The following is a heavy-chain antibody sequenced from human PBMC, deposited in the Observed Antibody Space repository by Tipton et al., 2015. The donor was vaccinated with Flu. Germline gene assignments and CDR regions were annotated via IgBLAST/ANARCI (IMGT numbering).Heavy chain of an antibody. CDR2: IYYSGTT. D-gene: IGHD2-15*01. V-gene: IGHV4-39*07. J-gene: IGHJ6*02. CDR3: ARVLWDTRGAYYYYGLDV. Sequence: TLSLTCTVSGDSISTTIYYWGWVRQPPGKGLEWIGSIYYSGTTYYNPSLKSRVTISVDSSKNEFSLTLASLTAADTAVYYCARVLWDTRGAYYYYGLDVWGQVTTVTAS. CDR1: GDSISTTIYY.